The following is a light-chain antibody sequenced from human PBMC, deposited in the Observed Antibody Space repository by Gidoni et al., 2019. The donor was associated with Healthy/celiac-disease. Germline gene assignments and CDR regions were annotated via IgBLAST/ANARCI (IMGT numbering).Light chain of an antibody. J-gene: IGKJ2*01. V-gene: IGKV4-1*01. CDR3: QQYYSTWYT. CDR2: WAS. Sequence: DIVMPQSPDSLSVSLGERATINCKSSQSVLYSSNNKNYLAWYQQKPGQPPKLLIYWASTRESGGPDRFSGSGSGTDFTLTISSLQAEDVAVYYCQQYYSTWYTFGQGTKLEIK. CDR1: QSVLYSSNNKNY.